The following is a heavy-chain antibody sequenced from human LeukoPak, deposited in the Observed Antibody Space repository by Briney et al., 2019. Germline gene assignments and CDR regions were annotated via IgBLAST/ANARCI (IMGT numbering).Heavy chain of an antibody. CDR2: IHPSGSV. CDR3: ARLAVAGTYYYGMDV. J-gene: IGHJ6*02. CDR1: GGSVNNDRW. Sequence: SETLSLTCAVSGGSVNNDRWWNWVRHPPGKGLEWIGEIHPSGSVRFDPSLKSRVSISLDKSNDHVSLTLTSVTAADTAVYYCARLAVAGTYYYGMDVWGQGTTVTVSS. D-gene: IGHD6-19*01. V-gene: IGHV4-4*02.